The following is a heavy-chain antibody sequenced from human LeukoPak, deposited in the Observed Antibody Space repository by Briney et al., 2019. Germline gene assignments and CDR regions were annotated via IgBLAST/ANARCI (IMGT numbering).Heavy chain of an antibody. D-gene: IGHD3-10*01. CDR2: IKQDGSEK. CDR1: GFSFSSHS. Sequence: GGCLRLSCAASGFSFSSHSMNWVRQAPGKGLEWVANIKQDGSEKYYVDSVKGRFTISRDNAKNSLYLQMNSLRAEDTAVYYCAKAYYGSGSYYSPSDYWGQGTLVTVSS. CDR3: AKAYYGSGSYYSPSDY. J-gene: IGHJ4*02. V-gene: IGHV3-7*01.